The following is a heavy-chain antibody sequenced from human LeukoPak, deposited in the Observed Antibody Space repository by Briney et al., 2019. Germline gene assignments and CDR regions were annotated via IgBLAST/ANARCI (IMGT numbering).Heavy chain of an antibody. J-gene: IGHJ3*02. D-gene: IGHD3-3*01. CDR2: ISAYNGNT. CDR3: ARQGFWSGYSPDAFDI. CDR1: RGTFSSYA. V-gene: IGHV1-18*01. Sequence: ASVKVSCKASRGTFSSYAINWVRQAPGQGLEWMGWISAYNGNTNYAQKLQGRVTMTTDTSTSTAYMELRSLRSDDTAVYYCARQGFWSGYSPDAFDIWGQGTMVTVSS.